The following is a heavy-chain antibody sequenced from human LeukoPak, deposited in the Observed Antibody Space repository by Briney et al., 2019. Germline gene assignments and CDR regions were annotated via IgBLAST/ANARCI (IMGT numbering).Heavy chain of an antibody. J-gene: IGHJ5*02. CDR2: IKQDGSEK. CDR3: VRDTGIVVAGKGWFDP. CDR1: GFTFSSYW. V-gene: IGHV3-7*01. Sequence: GGSLRLSCAASGFTFSSYWMSWVRQAPGKGLGWVANIKQDGSEKYYVASVKGRFTISRDNAENSLYLQMNSLRAGDTSVYYCVRDTGIVVAGKGWFDPWGQGTLVTVSS. D-gene: IGHD6-13*01.